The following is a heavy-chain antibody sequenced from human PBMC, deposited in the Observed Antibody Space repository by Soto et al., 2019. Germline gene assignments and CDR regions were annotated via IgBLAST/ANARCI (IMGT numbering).Heavy chain of an antibody. CDR2: IYSTGTT. Sequence: EVQLVESGGGLIQPGGSLKLSCAASGFTVGNNYMSWVRQAPGQRLEWVSLIYSTGTTKYADSVKGRFTVSRDNAKMTLYLQMNSLRAEDTAVYYCAKDGRGSGSHYNSFGYWGQGTLVTVSS. D-gene: IGHD3-10*01. CDR3: AKDGRGSGSHYNSFGY. V-gene: IGHV3-53*01. J-gene: IGHJ4*02. CDR1: GFTVGNNY.